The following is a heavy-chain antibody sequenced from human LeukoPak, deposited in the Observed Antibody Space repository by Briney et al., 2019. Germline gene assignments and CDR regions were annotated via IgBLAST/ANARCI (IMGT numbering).Heavy chain of an antibody. CDR3: ARSDWFDP. CDR1: GFTFSSSW. CDR2: IKGDGSST. J-gene: IGHJ5*02. Sequence: GGSLRLSCAASGFTFSSSWMHWVRQAPGKGLVWVSRIKGDGSSTTYADSVKGRFTISRDNAKNTLYLQMHSLRAEDMAVYYCARSDWFDPWGQGTLVTVSS. V-gene: IGHV3-74*01.